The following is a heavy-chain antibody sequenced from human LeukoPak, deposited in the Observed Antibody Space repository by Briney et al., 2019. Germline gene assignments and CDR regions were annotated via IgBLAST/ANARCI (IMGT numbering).Heavy chain of an antibody. Sequence: GASVKVSCKASGYTSTGYYMHWVRQAPGQGLEWMGWINPNSGGTNNAQKFQGRVTMTRDTSISTAYMELSRLRSDDTAVYYCARVLGSGFQHRVFDYWSQVTLVTVSS. CDR2: INPNSGGT. J-gene: IGHJ4*02. CDR3: ARVLGSGFQHRVFDY. V-gene: IGHV1-2*02. CDR1: GYTSTGYY. D-gene: IGHD6-25*01.